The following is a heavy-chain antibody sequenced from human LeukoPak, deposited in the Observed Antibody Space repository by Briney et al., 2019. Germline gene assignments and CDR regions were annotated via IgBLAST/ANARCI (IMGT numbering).Heavy chain of an antibody. V-gene: IGHV5-51*01. CDR3: ARYGDSSGYYDYYFDY. Sequence: GESLKISCKGSGYRFTSYWIGWVRQLPGKGLQWMGIIYPGDSDTRYSPSFQGQVTISADKSISTAYLQWSSLKASDTAMYYCARYGDSSGYYDYYFDYWGQGTLVTVSS. J-gene: IGHJ4*02. CDR2: IYPGDSDT. CDR1: GYRFTSYW. D-gene: IGHD3-22*01.